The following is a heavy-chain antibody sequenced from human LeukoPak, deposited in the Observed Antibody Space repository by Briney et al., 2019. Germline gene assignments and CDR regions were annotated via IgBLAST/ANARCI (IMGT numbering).Heavy chain of an antibody. V-gene: IGHV3-7*01. CDR3: ASGLLWFGDAFDL. CDR1: GFTFSSYW. D-gene: IGHD3-10*01. Sequence: PGGSLRLSCAASGFTFSSYWMSWVRQAPGKGLEWVANIKQDGSEKYYVDSVKGRFTISRDNAKNSLYLQMNSLRAEDTAVYYCASGLLWFGDAFDLWGQGTMVTVSS. CDR2: IKQDGSEK. J-gene: IGHJ3*01.